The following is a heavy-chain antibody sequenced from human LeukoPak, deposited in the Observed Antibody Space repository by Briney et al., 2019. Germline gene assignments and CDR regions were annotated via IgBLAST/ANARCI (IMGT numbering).Heavy chain of an antibody. D-gene: IGHD4-23*01. CDR2: ITGDAGTT. CDR1: GFTFSSYA. J-gene: IGHJ4*02. Sequence: GGSLRLSSAASGFTFSSYAMNWVRQTPGKGLEWVSFITGDAGTTSYADSVKGRFTISRDNSKNTLYLQLNSLSAEDTAVYYCAKTTGNGHWLIEYWGQGTLVTVSS. CDR3: AKTTGNGHWLIEY. V-gene: IGHV3-23*01.